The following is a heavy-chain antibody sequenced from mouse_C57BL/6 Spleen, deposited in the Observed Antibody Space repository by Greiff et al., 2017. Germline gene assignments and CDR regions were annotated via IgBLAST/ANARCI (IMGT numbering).Heavy chain of an antibody. CDR1: GFTFSDYY. J-gene: IGHJ3*01. D-gene: IGHD3-2*02. CDR3: AREGDSSGFAY. CDR2: INYDGSST. V-gene: IGHV5-16*01. Sequence: EVQLVESEGGLVQPGSSMKLSCTASGFTFSDYYMAWVRQVPEKGLEWVANINYDGSSTYYLDSLKSRFIISRDNAKNILYLQMSSLKSEDTATYYCAREGDSSGFAYWGQGTLVTVSA.